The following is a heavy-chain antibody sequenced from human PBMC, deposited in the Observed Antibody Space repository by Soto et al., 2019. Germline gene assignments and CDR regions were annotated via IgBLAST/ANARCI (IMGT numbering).Heavy chain of an antibody. D-gene: IGHD2-2*01. Sequence: PGGSLRLSCAASGFTFSSYAMSWVRQAPGKGLEWVSAISGSGGSTYYADSVKGRFTISRDNSKNTLYLQMNSLRAEDTAVYYCAKDHSNQLLTKRNWLDPWGKGTRVTVPS. CDR3: AKDHSNQLLTKRNWLDP. CDR2: ISGSGGST. V-gene: IGHV3-23*01. J-gene: IGHJ5*02. CDR1: GFTFSSYA.